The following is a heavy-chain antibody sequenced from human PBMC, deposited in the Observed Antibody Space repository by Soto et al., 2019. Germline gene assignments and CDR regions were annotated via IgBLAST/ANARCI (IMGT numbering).Heavy chain of an antibody. D-gene: IGHD3-16*01. CDR2: MNPNSGNT. CDR3: AREITADWYFDL. CDR1: GYTFTSYD. Sequence: QVQLVQSGAEVKKPGASVKASCKASGYTFTSYDINWVRQATGQGLEWMGWMNPNSGNTGNAQKFQGRVTMTRNTSISTAYMELSSLRSDDTAVYYCAREITADWYFDLWGRGTLVTVSS. V-gene: IGHV1-8*01. J-gene: IGHJ2*01.